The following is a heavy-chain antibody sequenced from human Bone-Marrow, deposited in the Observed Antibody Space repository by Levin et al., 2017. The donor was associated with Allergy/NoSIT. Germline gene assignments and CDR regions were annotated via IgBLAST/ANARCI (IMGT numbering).Heavy chain of an antibody. J-gene: IGHJ5*01. CDR2: IYWDDNK. CDR1: GFSLYSSGVG. CDR3: AQCPFTFVGSIGSFDS. V-gene: IGHV2-5*02. Sequence: SGPTLVKPTQTLTLTCTFSGFSLYSSGVGVGWIRQPPGQALEWLAFIYWDDNKAYSPSLQSRLTITKDTSKNQVSLTMSNMDPVDTGTYYCAQCPFTFVGSIGSFDSWGQGIKVVVSS. D-gene: IGHD1-14*01.